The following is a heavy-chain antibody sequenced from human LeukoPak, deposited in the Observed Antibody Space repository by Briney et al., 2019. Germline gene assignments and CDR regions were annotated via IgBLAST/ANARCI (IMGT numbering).Heavy chain of an antibody. CDR2: MSPNSGNT. CDR3: AKSRGSGLFDY. J-gene: IGHJ4*02. Sequence: ASVKVSCKASGYTFTSYDINWVRQATGQGLEWMGWMSPNSGNTGYAQKFQGRVTMTRNTSISTAYMELSSLRAEDTAVYYCAKSRGSGLFDYWGQGTLVTVAS. CDR1: GYTFTSYD. D-gene: IGHD3-10*01. V-gene: IGHV1-8*01.